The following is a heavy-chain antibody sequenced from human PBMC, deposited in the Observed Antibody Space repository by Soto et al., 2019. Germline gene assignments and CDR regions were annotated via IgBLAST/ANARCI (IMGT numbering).Heavy chain of an antibody. CDR2: IIPILGIA. V-gene: IGHV1-69*08. J-gene: IGHJ4*02. D-gene: IGHD2-15*01. CDR3: ARDSDTPVDY. Sequence: QVQLVQSGAEVKKPGSSVKVSCKASGGTFSSYTISWVRQAPGQGLEWMGRIIPILGIANYAQKFQGRVTTTAEKSTSTPSMELRSRRSEDTAVYYCARDSDTPVDYWGQGTLVTVSS. CDR1: GGTFSSYT.